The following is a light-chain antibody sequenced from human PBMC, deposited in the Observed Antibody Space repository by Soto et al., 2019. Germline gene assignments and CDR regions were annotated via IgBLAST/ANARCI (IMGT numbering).Light chain of an antibody. Sequence: EIVMTQSPATLSVSPGERATLSCRASQSVSSNLAWYQQKPGQAPRLLMFGASTRATNIPARFSGSGSGTEFTLTISSLQFEDFAVYYCQQYFNWPPLTFGGGTKVEIK. CDR3: QQYFNWPPLT. J-gene: IGKJ4*01. CDR1: QSVSSN. CDR2: GAS. V-gene: IGKV3-15*01.